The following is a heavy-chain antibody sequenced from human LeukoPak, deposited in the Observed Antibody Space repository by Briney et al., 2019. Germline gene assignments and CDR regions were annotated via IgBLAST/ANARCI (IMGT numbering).Heavy chain of an antibody. J-gene: IGHJ3*02. CDR3: ARDPAYCGGDCYSNDAFDI. Sequence: SVKVSCKASGGTYSSYASSWVGQAPGQGLEWMGRIIPIFGTANYAQKFQGRVTITTDESTSTAYMELSSLRSEDTAVYYCARDPAYCGGDCYSNDAFDIWGQGTMVTVSS. CDR2: IIPIFGTA. V-gene: IGHV1-69*05. D-gene: IGHD2-21*02. CDR1: GGTYSSYA.